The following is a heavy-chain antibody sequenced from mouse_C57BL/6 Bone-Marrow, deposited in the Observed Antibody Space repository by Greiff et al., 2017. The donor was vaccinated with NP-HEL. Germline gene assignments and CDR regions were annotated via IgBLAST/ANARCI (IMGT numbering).Heavy chain of an antibody. J-gene: IGHJ1*03. CDR1: GYSFTGYY. V-gene: IGHV1-42*01. CDR3: ARCGNYWYFDV. Sequence: VQLKESGPELVKPGASVKISCKASGYSFTGYYMNWVKQSPEKSLEWIGEINPSTGGTTYNQKFKAKATLTVDQSSSTAYMQLKSLTSEDSAVYYCARCGNYWYFDVWGTGTTVTVSS. D-gene: IGHD1-1*02. CDR2: INPSTGGT.